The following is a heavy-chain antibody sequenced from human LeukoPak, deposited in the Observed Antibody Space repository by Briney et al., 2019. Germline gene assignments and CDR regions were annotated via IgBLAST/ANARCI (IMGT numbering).Heavy chain of an antibody. D-gene: IGHD3-16*01. V-gene: IGHV7-4-1*02. J-gene: IGHJ4*02. CDR3: ARGGIGDPLRGDY. CDR1: GYTFRSYA. CDR2: INTNTGNP. Sequence: EASVKVSCKASGYTFRSYAMNWVRQAPGQGLEWMGWINTNTGNPTYAQGFTGRFVFSLDTSVSTAYLQIRSLKAEDTAVYYCARGGIGDPLRGDYWGQGTLVTVSS.